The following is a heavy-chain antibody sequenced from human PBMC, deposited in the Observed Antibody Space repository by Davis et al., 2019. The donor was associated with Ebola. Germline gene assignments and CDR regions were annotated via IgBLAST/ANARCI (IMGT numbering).Heavy chain of an antibody. Sequence: PGGSLRLSCAVYGGSFSGYYWSWIRQPPGKGLEWIGEINHSGSTNYNPSLKSRVTISVDTSKNQFSLKLSSVTAADTAVYYCATRGRGRHWFDPWGQGTLVTVSS. J-gene: IGHJ5*02. V-gene: IGHV4-34*01. CDR1: GGSFSGYY. D-gene: IGHD2-15*01. CDR3: ATRGRGRHWFDP. CDR2: INHSGST.